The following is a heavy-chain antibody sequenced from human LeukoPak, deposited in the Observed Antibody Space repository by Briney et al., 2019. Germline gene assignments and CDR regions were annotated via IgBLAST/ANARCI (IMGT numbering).Heavy chain of an antibody. CDR1: GYTFTSYG. CDR3: AREYYYDSSGYYLPDAFDI. J-gene: IGHJ3*02. D-gene: IGHD3-22*01. V-gene: IGHV1-18*01. CDR2: INTYNGNT. Sequence: GASVKVSCKASGYTFTSYGISWVRQAPGQGLEWMGWINTYNGNTNYAQKLQGRVTMTTDTSTSTAYMELRSLRSDDTAVYYCAREYYYDSSGYYLPDAFDIWGQGTMVTVSS.